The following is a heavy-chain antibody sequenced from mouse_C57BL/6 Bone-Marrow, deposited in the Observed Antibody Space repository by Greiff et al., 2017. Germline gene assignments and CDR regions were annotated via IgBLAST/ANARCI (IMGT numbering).Heavy chain of an antibody. CDR3: TRDYYGSRGAFYYAMDY. CDR2: ISSGGDYI. V-gene: IGHV5-9-1*02. D-gene: IGHD1-1*01. Sequence: EVMLVESGEGLVKPGGSLKLSCAASGFTFSSYAMSWVRQTPEKRLEWVAYISSGGDYIYYADTVKGRFTISRDNARNTLYLQMSSLKSEDTAMYYCTRDYYGSRGAFYYAMDYWGQGTSVTVSS. J-gene: IGHJ4*01. CDR1: GFTFSSYA.